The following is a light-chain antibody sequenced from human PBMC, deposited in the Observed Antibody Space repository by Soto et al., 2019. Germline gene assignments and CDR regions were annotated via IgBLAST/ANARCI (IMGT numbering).Light chain of an antibody. J-gene: IGKJ4*02. Sequence: DIQMTQSPSTLSTSVGDRVTITCRASQSISSNLAWYQQKPGKAPRLLIYDASSWESGVPARFSGSGSGTEFTLTISSLQSEDFAAYYCQQYNSYSFTFGGGTKVDIK. CDR1: QSISSN. V-gene: IGKV1-5*01. CDR2: DAS. CDR3: QQYNSYSFT.